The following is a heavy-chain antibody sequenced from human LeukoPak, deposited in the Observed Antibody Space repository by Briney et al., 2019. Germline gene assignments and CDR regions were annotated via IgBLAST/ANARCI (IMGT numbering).Heavy chain of an antibody. CDR2: IYTSGST. CDR1: GGSISSGSYY. J-gene: IGHJ4*02. V-gene: IGHV4-61*02. D-gene: IGHD6-19*01. Sequence: SETLSLTCTVSGGSISSGSYYWSWIRQPAGKGLEWIGRIYTSGSTNYNPSLKSRVTISVDTSKNQFSLKLSSVTAADTAVYYCARHSYNSGWWDPLIDYWGQGTLVTVSS. CDR3: ARHSYNSGWWDPLIDY.